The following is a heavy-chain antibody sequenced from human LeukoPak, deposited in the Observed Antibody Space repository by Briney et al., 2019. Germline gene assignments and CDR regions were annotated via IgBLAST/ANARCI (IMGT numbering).Heavy chain of an antibody. D-gene: IGHD3-10*01. CDR1: GFSVSDYS. J-gene: IGHJ4*02. Sequence: GGSLRLSCAASGFSVSDYSISWIRQSPGKGPEWISYVMSGRGSTNYADSVKGRFTISRDNARNSVALQLDGLRADDTAVYFCTRERRGSYYAFESWGQGTLVTVSS. CDR2: VMSGRGST. CDR3: TRERRGSYYAFES. V-gene: IGHV3-11*05.